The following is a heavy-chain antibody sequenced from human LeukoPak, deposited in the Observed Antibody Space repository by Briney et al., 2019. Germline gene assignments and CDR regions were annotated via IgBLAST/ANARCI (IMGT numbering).Heavy chain of an antibody. CDR3: ARGRNDYDSSGYYLDY. V-gene: IGHV4-34*01. CDR1: GGSFSGYY. Sequence: SETLSLTCAVYGGSFSGYYWSWIRQPPGKGLEWIGEINHSGSTNYNPSLKGRVTISVDTSKNQFSLKLSSVTAADTAVYYCARGRNDYDSSGYYLDYWGQGTLVTVSS. J-gene: IGHJ4*02. D-gene: IGHD3-22*01. CDR2: INHSGST.